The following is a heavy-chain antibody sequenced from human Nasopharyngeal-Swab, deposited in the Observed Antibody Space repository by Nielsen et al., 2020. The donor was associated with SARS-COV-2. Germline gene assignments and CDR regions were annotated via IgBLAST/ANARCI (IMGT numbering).Heavy chain of an antibody. Sequence: GESLKISCAASGFTFSSYAMSWVRQAPGKGLEWVSAISGSGGSTYYADSVKGRFTISRDNSKNTLYLQMNSLRAEDTAVYYCATSGSYTGFYFDYWGQGTLVTVFS. D-gene: IGHD1-26*01. V-gene: IGHV3-23*01. CDR3: ATSGSYTGFYFDY. CDR1: GFTFSSYA. CDR2: ISGSGGST. J-gene: IGHJ4*02.